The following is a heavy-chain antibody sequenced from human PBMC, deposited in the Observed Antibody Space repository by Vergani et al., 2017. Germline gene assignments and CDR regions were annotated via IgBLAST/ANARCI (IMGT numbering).Heavy chain of an antibody. V-gene: IGHV3-11*05. CDR3: ARDLLGSGSGERGGMDV. J-gene: IGHJ6*02. CDR2: ISSSSSYT. D-gene: IGHD3-10*01. CDR1: GFTFSDYY. Sequence: QVQLVESGGGLVKPGGSLRLSCAASGFTFSDYYMSWIRQAPGKGLEWVSYISSSSSYTNYADSVKGRFIISRDNAKNSLYLQMNSLRAEDTAVYYCARDLLGSGSGERGGMDVWGQGTTVTVSS.